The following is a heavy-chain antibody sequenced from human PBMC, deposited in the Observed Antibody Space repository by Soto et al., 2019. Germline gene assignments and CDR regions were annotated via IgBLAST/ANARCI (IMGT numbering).Heavy chain of an antibody. J-gene: IGHJ4*02. D-gene: IGHD3-16*01. CDR1: GFTVSNNH. CDR3: AGRLTTAASLDY. Sequence: VQLVESGGGLIQPGGSLRLSCAASGFTVSNNHMTWVRQAAGKGLELVSFVHGGGSTSYADSVKGRFTISRDNSKNTLYLQMDSLRDEDTALYYCAGRLTTAASLDYWGRGTLVTVSS. CDR2: VHGGGST. V-gene: IGHV3-53*01.